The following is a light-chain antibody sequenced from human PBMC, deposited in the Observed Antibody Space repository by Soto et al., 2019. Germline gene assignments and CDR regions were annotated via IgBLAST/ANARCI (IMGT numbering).Light chain of an antibody. V-gene: IGKV1-5*01. CDR1: QSISSW. CDR3: QQYNTYSRT. J-gene: IGKJ1*01. Sequence: DIQMTQSPSTLPASVGDRVTITCRASQSISSWLAWYQQKPGKAPKLLIYDASSLESGVPSRFSGSGSGTDFTLTISGLQPNDFATYYCQQYNTYSRTFGQGTKVDIK. CDR2: DAS.